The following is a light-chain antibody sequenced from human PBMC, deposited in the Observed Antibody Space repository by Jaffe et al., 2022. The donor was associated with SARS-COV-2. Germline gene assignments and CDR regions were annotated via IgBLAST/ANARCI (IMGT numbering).Light chain of an antibody. Sequence: AIRMTQSPSSFSASTGDRVTITCRASQDISSYLAWYQQKPGKAPKLLIYAASTLQSGVPSRFSGSGSGTDFNLTIDCLQSEDFATYNCQQYYSFPLTFGQGTKVEIK. CDR2: AAS. V-gene: IGKV1-8*01. J-gene: IGKJ1*01. CDR3: QQYYSFPLT. CDR1: QDISSY.